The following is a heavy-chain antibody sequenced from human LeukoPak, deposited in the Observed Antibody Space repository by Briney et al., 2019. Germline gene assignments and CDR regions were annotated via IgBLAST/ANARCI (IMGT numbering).Heavy chain of an antibody. D-gene: IGHD1-26*01. V-gene: IGHV1-69*01. Sequence: PEASVKVSCKASGGTFSSYAISWVRQAPGQGLEWMGGIIPIFGTANYAQKFQGRVTITADESTSTAYMELSSLRSEDTAVYYCASRSLGSYFSLVDYWGQGTLVTVSS. CDR3: ASRSLGSYFSLVDY. CDR2: IIPIFGTA. CDR1: GGTFSSYA. J-gene: IGHJ4*02.